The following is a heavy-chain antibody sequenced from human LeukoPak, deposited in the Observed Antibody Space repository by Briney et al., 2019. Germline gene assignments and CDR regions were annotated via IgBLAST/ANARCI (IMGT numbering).Heavy chain of an antibody. Sequence: GGSLRLSCAASGFTFSSYGMHWVRQAPGKGLEWVAFIRYDGSNKYYADSVKGRFTISRDNSKNTLYLQMNSLRSEDTAVYYCAREVRGGIAAYYFDYWGQGTLVTVSS. J-gene: IGHJ4*02. D-gene: IGHD6-25*01. V-gene: IGHV3-30*02. CDR1: GFTFSSYG. CDR2: IRYDGSNK. CDR3: AREVRGGIAAYYFDY.